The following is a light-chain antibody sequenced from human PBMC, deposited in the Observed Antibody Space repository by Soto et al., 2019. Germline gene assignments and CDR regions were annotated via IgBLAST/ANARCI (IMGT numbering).Light chain of an antibody. V-gene: IGKV3D-20*02. J-gene: IGKJ5*01. Sequence: EIVFTHSPGTVSLSPGERATLSCRASQSVSTNYLAWYQQKPGQAPRLLIYRTSTRATGIPDRISGSGSGTDFTLTISRLEPEDFAVYYCQQRKNWQVTFGQGTRLEI. CDR1: QSVSTNY. CDR3: QQRKNWQVT. CDR2: RTS.